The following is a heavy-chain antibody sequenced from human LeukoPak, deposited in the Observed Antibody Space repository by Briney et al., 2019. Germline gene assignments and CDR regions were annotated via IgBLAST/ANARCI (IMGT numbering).Heavy chain of an antibody. CDR1: GFTFSSYA. D-gene: IGHD3-9*01. CDR3: AKENYDILTGYPIDY. CDR2: ISGSGGST. V-gene: IGHV3-23*01. Sequence: PGGSLRLSCAASGFTFSSYALSWVRQAPGKGLERVSAISGSGGSTDYADSVKGRFTISRDNSKNTLYLQMNSLRAEDTAVYYCAKENYDILTGYPIDYWGQGTLVTVSS. J-gene: IGHJ4*02.